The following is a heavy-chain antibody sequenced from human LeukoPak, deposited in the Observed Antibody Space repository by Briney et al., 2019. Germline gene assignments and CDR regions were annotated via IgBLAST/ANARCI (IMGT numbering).Heavy chain of an antibody. CDR3: ARIYSYGRDFDY. CDR2: IYYSGST. J-gene: IGHJ4*02. V-gene: IGHV4-39*07. D-gene: IGHD5-18*01. Sequence: SETLSLTCTVSGGSISSSSYYWGWIRQPPGKGLEWIGSIYYSGSTYYNPSLKSRVTISVDTSKNQFSLKLSSVTAADTAVYYCARIYSYGRDFDYWGQGTLVTVSS. CDR1: GGSISSSSYY.